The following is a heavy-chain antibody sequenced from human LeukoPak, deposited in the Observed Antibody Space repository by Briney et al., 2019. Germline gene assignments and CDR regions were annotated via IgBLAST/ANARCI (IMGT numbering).Heavy chain of an antibody. V-gene: IGHV3-23*01. CDR2: FTAYGGT. Sequence: GGSLRLSCAASGFIFSDYTMMWVRRAPGKGLQWVATFTAYGGTHYAASVKGRFAISRDNSRDTVSLYMNSLRVEDTAMYYCAKGSTGGKVDWFDPWGPGTLVTVSS. J-gene: IGHJ5*02. CDR3: AKGSTGGKVDWFDP. D-gene: IGHD4-23*01. CDR1: GFIFSDYT.